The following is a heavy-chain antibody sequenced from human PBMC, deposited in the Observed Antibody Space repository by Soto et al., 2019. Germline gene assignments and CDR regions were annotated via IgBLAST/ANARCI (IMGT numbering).Heavy chain of an antibody. CDR2: INAGNGNT. V-gene: IGHV1-3*01. CDR3: ARAVAVPADFDY. D-gene: IGHD6-19*01. Sequence: ATVKVSCKASGYTFTGYAMHWVRQAPGQRLEWMGWINAGNGNTKYSQKFQGRVTITRDTSASTAYMELSSLSSEDTAVYYCARAVAVPADFDYWGQGTLVTVSS. CDR1: GYTFTGYA. J-gene: IGHJ4*02.